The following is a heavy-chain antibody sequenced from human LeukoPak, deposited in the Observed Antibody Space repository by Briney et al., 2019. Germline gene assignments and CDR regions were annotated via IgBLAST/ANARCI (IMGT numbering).Heavy chain of an antibody. D-gene: IGHD3-10*01. CDR2: ISWNSGSI. Sequence: PGRSLRLSCAASGFTFDDYAMHWVRQAPGKGLEWVSGISWNSGSIGYADSVKGRFTISRDNAKNSPYLQMNSLRAEDTALYYCAIITMVRGVNTDAFDIWGQGTMVTVSS. V-gene: IGHV3-9*01. CDR1: GFTFDDYA. CDR3: AIITMVRGVNTDAFDI. J-gene: IGHJ3*02.